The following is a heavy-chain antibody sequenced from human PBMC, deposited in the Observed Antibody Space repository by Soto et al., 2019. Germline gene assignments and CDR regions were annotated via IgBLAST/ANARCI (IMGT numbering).Heavy chain of an antibody. D-gene: IGHD2-2*03. CDR1: GFTFSVYW. Sequence: EVQLVESGGGLVQPGGSLRLSCAASGFTFSVYWMHLVRQAPGKGLVWVSRMNTDGSRTNYADSAQGRFTISRDDAKITLYLQMNNLRAEDTAVYYCVRGDGDHYDGYCYLVRHWFPGTLVTVSS. CDR3: VRGDGDHYDGYCYLVRH. CDR2: MNTDGSRT. J-gene: IGHJ1*01. V-gene: IGHV3-74*01.